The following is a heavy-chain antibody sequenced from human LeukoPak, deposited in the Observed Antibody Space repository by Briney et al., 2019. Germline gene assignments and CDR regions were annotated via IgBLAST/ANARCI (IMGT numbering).Heavy chain of an antibody. Sequence: GGSLRLSCAASGFTFSSYTMRWVRQAPGKGLEWVSTITTSDGNTYYADSVKGRFTVSRDNSKNTLFLQMNSLRAEDTAVYYCAKDGGLWVSAHWGDSWGRGTLVTVSS. CDR2: ITTSDGNT. D-gene: IGHD7-27*01. CDR3: AKDGGLWVSAHWGDS. V-gene: IGHV3-23*01. J-gene: IGHJ4*02. CDR1: GFTFSSYT.